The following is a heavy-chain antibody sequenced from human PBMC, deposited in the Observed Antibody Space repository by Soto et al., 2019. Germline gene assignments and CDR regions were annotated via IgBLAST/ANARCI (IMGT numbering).Heavy chain of an antibody. D-gene: IGHD1-20*01. V-gene: IGHV2-70*13. CDR2: IERDDDDK. Sequence: ESVPTLVNPTETLTLTCTFSGFSLTSPGMCVSWIRQPPGKALEWLALIERDDDDKYYSTSLKTRLTISKDTRKNQVVLTMANMETPETGTYYCARSIRGPRRFNGMDVWGQGTTVTVSS. J-gene: IGHJ6*02. CDR3: ARSIRGPRRFNGMDV. CDR1: GFSLTSPGMC.